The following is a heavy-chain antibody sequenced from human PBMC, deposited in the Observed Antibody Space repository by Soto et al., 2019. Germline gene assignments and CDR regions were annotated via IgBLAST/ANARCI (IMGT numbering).Heavy chain of an antibody. CDR2: ISGSGGST. Sequence: PGGSLRLSCAASGFTFSSYAMSWVRQAPGKGLEWVSAISGSGGSTYYADSVKGRFTISRDNSKNTLYLQMNSLRAEDTAVYYCAKLDYDSSGPREKYYFDYWGQATLVTVYS. J-gene: IGHJ4*02. V-gene: IGHV3-23*01. D-gene: IGHD3-22*01. CDR1: GFTFSSYA. CDR3: AKLDYDSSGPREKYYFDY.